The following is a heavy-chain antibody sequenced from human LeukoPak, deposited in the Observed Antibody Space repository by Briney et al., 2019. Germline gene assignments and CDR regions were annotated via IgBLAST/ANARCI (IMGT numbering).Heavy chain of an antibody. CDR2: IKSDGTEE. Sequence: GGSLRLSCAASGFSFGSYWMNWVRQPPGKGLEWVALIKSDGTEEHYVDSVRGRFTVSRDNAKNALYLQMNSLGAEDTGVYYCAGGMGWTSDYWGQGALATVSS. D-gene: IGHD6-19*01. V-gene: IGHV3-7*03. J-gene: IGHJ4*02. CDR1: GFSFGSYW. CDR3: AGGMGWTSDY.